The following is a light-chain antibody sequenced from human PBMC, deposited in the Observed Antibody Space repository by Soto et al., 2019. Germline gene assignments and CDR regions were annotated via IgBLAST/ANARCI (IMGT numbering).Light chain of an antibody. Sequence: RCTLSGVASQSVSSSYLAWYQQKPGQAPRLLIYGASSRATGIPDRFSGSGSGTDFTLTISGLQPEDFAVYYCQQYGTSPGTFGQGTKVDIK. CDR3: QQYGTSPGT. CDR2: GAS. J-gene: IGKJ1*01. V-gene: IGKV3-20*01. CDR1: QSVSSSY.